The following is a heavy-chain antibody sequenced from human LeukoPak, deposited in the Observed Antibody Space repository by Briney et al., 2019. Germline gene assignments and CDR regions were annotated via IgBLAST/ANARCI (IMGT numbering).Heavy chain of an antibody. CDR1: GGTFSSYA. Sequence: ASVKVSCKAYGGTFSSYAISWVRQAPGQGLEWMGRIIPIFGTANYAQKFQGRVTITTDESTSTAYMELSSLRSEDTAVYYCARGLSYGGNSGFRWYFDYWGQGTLVTVSS. J-gene: IGHJ4*02. CDR3: ARGLSYGGNSGFRWYFDY. V-gene: IGHV1-69*05. D-gene: IGHD4-23*01. CDR2: IIPIFGTA.